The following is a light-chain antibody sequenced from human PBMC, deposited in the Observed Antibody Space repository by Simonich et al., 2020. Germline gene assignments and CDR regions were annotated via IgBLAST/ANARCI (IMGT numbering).Light chain of an antibody. V-gene: IGLV2-23*01. CDR3: CSYAGSSTLV. Sequence: QSALTPPASVSGSPGQSITISCTGNSSDVWSYNLVSWSHQHPGKDPKLMICEGSKRPSGVSNRFAGSKSGNTASLTISGLQAEDEADYYCCSYAGSSTLVFGGGTKLTVL. CDR1: SSDVWSYNL. CDR2: EGS. J-gene: IGLJ3*02.